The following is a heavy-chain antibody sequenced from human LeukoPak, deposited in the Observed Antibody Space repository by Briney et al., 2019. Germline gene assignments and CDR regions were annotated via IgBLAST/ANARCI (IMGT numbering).Heavy chain of an antibody. CDR3: ARGAADYNENWFDP. V-gene: IGHV1-8*01. D-gene: IGHD4-11*01. CDR1: GYTFTSYD. CDR2: MNPNSGNT. Sequence: ASVKVSCKASGYTFTSYDINGVRQATGQGVEWMGWMNPNSGNTGYAQKFQGRVTITRNTSISTAYMELSSLRSEDTAVYYCARGAADYNENWFDPWGQGTLVTVSS. J-gene: IGHJ5*02.